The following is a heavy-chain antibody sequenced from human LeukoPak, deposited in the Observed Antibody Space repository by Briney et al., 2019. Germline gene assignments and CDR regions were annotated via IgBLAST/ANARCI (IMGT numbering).Heavy chain of an antibody. CDR3: AARSPASFAYDY. CDR2: INSDGRST. V-gene: IGHV3-74*01. CDR1: GFTFSSYW. Sequence: GGSLRLSCAASGFTFSSYWMHWVRQAPGKGLVWVSRINSDGRSTSYADADSVKGRFTVSRDNAKNTLYLQMNSLRAEDTAVYYCAARSPASFAYDYWGQGTLVTVSS. D-gene: IGHD3-16*01. J-gene: IGHJ4*02.